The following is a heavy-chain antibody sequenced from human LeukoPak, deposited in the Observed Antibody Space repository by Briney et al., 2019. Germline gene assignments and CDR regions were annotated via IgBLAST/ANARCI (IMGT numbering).Heavy chain of an antibody. Sequence: SVRVSFAASGGTFIIYAISGGGQAPGQGGERRGGIIPIVGTANYTQKLQGRGTITAEEATSRAYMELSSLPSEDTAVYYCAGGIVVVPAAIRDPKGDYYYYGMDVWGKGTTVTVSS. CDR1: GGTFIIYA. CDR3: AGGIVVVPAAIRDPKGDYYYYGMDV. J-gene: IGHJ6*04. D-gene: IGHD2-2*01. CDR2: IIPIVGTA. V-gene: IGHV1-69*13.